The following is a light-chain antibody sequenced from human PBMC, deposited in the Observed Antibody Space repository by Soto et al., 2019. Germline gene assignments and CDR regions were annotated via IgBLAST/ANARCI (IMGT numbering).Light chain of an antibody. CDR1: QSVGSN. CDR3: QQYSNWPPGT. Sequence: EIVMTQSPATLSVSPGERATLSCRASQSVGSNLAWYQQKPGQAPRLLIYGASTRANGIPARFSGSGSGTEFTLTISSLQSEDFAVYYCQQYSNWPPGTFGQGTKVEIK. J-gene: IGKJ1*01. CDR2: GAS. V-gene: IGKV3-15*01.